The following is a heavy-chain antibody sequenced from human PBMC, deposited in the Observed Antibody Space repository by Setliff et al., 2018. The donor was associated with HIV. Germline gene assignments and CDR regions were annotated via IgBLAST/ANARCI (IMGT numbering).Heavy chain of an antibody. CDR2: VYHTGTT. J-gene: IGHJ5*02. CDR1: GGSINNPNFY. V-gene: IGHV4-39*07. Sequence: SETLSLTCTVSGGSINNPNFYWGWIRQSPGKGLEWIGNVYHTGTTYYKPSLRSRVTMSVDTSKNQFSLNLSSVTAADTAVYYCARDHVFGSRTGFDPWGPGTLVTVSS. D-gene: IGHD3-10*01. CDR3: ARDHVFGSRTGFDP.